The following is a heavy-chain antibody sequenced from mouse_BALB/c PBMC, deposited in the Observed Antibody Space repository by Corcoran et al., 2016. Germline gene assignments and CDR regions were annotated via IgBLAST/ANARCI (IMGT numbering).Heavy chain of an antibody. CDR3: ARRGVYYGYDGLFAY. CDR2: INPYNDGT. CDR1: GYTFTSYV. Sequence: EVQLQQSGPELVKPGASVKMSCKASGYTFTSYVMHWVKQKPGQGLEWIGYINPYNDGTKYNEKFKGKATLTSDKSSSTAYMELGSLTSEDSAVYYCARRGVYYGYDGLFAYWGQGTLVTVSA. D-gene: IGHD2-2*01. V-gene: IGHV1S136*01. J-gene: IGHJ3*01.